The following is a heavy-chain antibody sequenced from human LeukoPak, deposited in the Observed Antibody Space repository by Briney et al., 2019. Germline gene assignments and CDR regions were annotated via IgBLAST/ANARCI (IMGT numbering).Heavy chain of an antibody. CDR2: IIPIFGTA. V-gene: IGHV1-69*06. Sequence: SVTVSCKASGGTFSSYAISWVRQAPGQGLEWMGGIIPIFGTANYAQKFQGRVTITADKSTSTAHMELSSLRSEDTAVYYCASTAGSYFLSGWGQGTLVTVSS. J-gene: IGHJ4*02. CDR3: ASTAGSYFLSG. CDR1: GGTFSSYA. D-gene: IGHD1-26*01.